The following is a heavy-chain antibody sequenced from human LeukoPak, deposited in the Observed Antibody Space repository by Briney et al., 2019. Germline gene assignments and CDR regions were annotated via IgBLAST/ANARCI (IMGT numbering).Heavy chain of an antibody. CDR1: GFTFDDYA. CDR3: ARVSEQQLVVSAFDI. D-gene: IGHD6-13*01. Sequence: GGSLRLSCAASGFTFDDYAMHWVRQAPGKGLEWVSGISWNSGSIGYADSVKGRFTISRDNAKNSLYLQMNSLRAEDTAVYYCARVSEQQLVVSAFDIWGQGTMVTVSS. V-gene: IGHV3-9*01. J-gene: IGHJ3*02. CDR2: ISWNSGSI.